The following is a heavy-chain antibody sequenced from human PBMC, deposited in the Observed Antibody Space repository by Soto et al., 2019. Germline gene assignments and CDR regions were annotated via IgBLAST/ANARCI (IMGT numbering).Heavy chain of an antibody. Sequence: VQLVESGGGLVEPGGSLRLSCTASGFTFSNAWMTWVRQAPGKGLEWVAVILNDGSRQHYADSVKGRLTISRDNSKNTLYLDMNSLRVEDTAVYYCARDDDYGDNGLDYWGQGTLVTVSS. CDR1: GFTFSNAW. D-gene: IGHD4-17*01. V-gene: IGHV3-33*08. CDR2: ILNDGSRQ. CDR3: ARDDDYGDNGLDY. J-gene: IGHJ4*02.